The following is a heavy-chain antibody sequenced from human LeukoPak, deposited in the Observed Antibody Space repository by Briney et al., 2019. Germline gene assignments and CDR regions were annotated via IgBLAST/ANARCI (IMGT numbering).Heavy chain of an antibody. J-gene: IGHJ5*02. CDR3: AREYCGSTSCYRWFDP. D-gene: IGHD2-2*02. Sequence: ASVKVSCKASGGTFSSYAISWVRQAPGQGLEWMGGIIPIFGTANYAQKFQGRVTITTDESTSTAYMELSSLRSEDTAVYYCAREYCGSTSCYRWFDPWGQGTLVTVSS. V-gene: IGHV1-69*05. CDR1: GGTFSSYA. CDR2: IIPIFGTA.